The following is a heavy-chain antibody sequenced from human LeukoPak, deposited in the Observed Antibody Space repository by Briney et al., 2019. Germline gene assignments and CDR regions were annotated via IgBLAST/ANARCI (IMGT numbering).Heavy chain of an antibody. D-gene: IGHD1-26*01. Sequence: GGSLRLSCAASGFTFSSYWMGRVRQAPGKGLEWVAKIKEDGSQKQYVDSVKGRFTISRDNAKNSLYLQMSSLRAEDTAVYYCARDRGGGSYDYWGQGTVVTVSS. CDR2: IKEDGSQK. CDR1: GFTFSSYW. J-gene: IGHJ4*02. CDR3: ARDRGGGSYDY. V-gene: IGHV3-7*01.